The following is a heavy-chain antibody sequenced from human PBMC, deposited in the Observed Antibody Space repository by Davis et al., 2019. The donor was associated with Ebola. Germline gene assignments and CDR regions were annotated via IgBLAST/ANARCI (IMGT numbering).Heavy chain of an antibody. D-gene: IGHD5-18*01. Sequence: AASVKVSCKASGYTFTGYYMHWVRQAPGQGLEWMGRINPVGGSTIFAHKFQGRVTMTRDTSTSAVYMELRSLRSEDTAVYYCARGTGIQLWSHSFDHWGQGTLVTVSS. CDR2: INPVGGST. J-gene: IGHJ4*02. CDR3: ARGTGIQLWSHSFDH. CDR1: GYTFTGYY. V-gene: IGHV1-46*01.